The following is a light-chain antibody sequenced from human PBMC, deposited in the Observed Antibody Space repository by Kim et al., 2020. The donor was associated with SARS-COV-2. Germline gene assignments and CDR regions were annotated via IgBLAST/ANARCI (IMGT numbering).Light chain of an antibody. V-gene: IGKV3-15*01. Sequence: SPGERATLSCRASQSVNDNLAWYQQKVGQTPRLLIYGASTRAPGIPARFSGSGSGTEFTLTVSSLQSEDFAVYYCQQYNEWPPITFGQGTRLEIK. CDR2: GAS. CDR3: QQYNEWPPIT. CDR1: QSVNDN. J-gene: IGKJ5*01.